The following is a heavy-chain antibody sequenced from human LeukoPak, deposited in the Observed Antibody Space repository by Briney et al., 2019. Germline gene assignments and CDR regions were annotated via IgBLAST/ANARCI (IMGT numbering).Heavy chain of an antibody. CDR2: ISVGGTT. V-gene: IGHV3-69-1*01. J-gene: IGHJ4*02. Sequence: GGSLRLSCAASGFTFSNYVMTWVRQAPGKGLEWVSAISVGGTTFYADSVKGRFTISRDNAKNSLYLQMNSLRAEDTAVYYCATVGSGNRDYWGQGTLVTVSS. CDR1: GFTFSNYV. D-gene: IGHD3-3*01. CDR3: ATVGSGNRDY.